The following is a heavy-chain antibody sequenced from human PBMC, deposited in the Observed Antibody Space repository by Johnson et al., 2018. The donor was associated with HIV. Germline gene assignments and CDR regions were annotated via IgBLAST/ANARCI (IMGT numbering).Heavy chain of an antibody. J-gene: IGHJ3*02. CDR2: IKSNTDGGTT. Sequence: MQLVESGGGVVQPGRSLRLSCAASGFTFSSYAMHWVRQAPGKGLAWVGRIKSNTDGGTTDYAAPVKGRFTISRDDSKNTLYLQMNSLKTEDTAVYYCTTDWYSSSWYGALDAFDIWGQGTMVTVSS. CDR3: TTDWYSSSWYGALDAFDI. D-gene: IGHD6-13*01. CDR1: GFTFSSYA. V-gene: IGHV3-15*01.